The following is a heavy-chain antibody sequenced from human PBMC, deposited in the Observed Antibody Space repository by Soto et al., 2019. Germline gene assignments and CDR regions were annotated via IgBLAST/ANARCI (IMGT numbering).Heavy chain of an antibody. CDR2: INPTGGST. Sequence: QVQLEQSGAELKKPGASLKISCKASGHPFTNYYIHWVRQAPGQGLEWMALINPTGGSTTFAQKFQGRVTVTRDTSTSTFYMELSSLRAEDTAVYYCASPHSTREPWDAFDIWGQGTMVTVSS. J-gene: IGHJ3*02. V-gene: IGHV1-46*03. CDR1: GHPFTNYY. CDR3: ASPHSTREPWDAFDI. D-gene: IGHD2-8*02.